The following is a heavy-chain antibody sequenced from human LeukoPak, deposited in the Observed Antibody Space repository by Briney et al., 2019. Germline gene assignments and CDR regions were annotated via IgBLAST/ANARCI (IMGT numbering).Heavy chain of an antibody. Sequence: GGSLRLSCVASGCTFSSSSLNWVRQAPGKGLEWVSYISSRSTTIYYADSVKGRFSISRDNAKKSLYLQMDSLRDEDTAVYYCARDFLDWGQGTLVTVSS. CDR3: ARDFLD. CDR1: GCTFSSSS. D-gene: IGHD2/OR15-2a*01. V-gene: IGHV3-48*02. CDR2: ISSRSTTI. J-gene: IGHJ4*02.